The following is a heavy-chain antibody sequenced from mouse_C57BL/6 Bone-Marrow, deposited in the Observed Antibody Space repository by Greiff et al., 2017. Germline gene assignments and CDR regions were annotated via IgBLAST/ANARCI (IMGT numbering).Heavy chain of an antibody. CDR1: GYSFTGYF. D-gene: IGHD1-1*01. CDR3: ARDGSSLFAY. Sequence: VQLKESGPELVKPGDSVKISCKASGYSFTGYFMNWVMQSHGKSLEWIGRINPYNGDTFYNQKFKGKATLTVDKSSSTAHMELRSLTSEDSAVYYCARDGSSLFAYWGQGTLVTVSA. V-gene: IGHV1-20*01. CDR2: INPYNGDT. J-gene: IGHJ3*01.